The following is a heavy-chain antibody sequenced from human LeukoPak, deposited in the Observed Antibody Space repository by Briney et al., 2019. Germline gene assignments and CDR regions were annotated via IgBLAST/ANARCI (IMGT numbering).Heavy chain of an antibody. CDR2: IWYDGSNK. CDR3: ANFRVTTVTTYSY. J-gene: IGHJ4*02. Sequence: PGGSLRLSCAASGFTFSSYGMHWVRQAPGKGLEWVAVIWYDGSNKYYADSVKGRFTISRNNSKNTLYLQMNSLRAEDTAVYYCANFRVTTVTTYSYWGQGTLVTVSS. D-gene: IGHD4-17*01. V-gene: IGHV3-33*06. CDR1: GFTFSSYG.